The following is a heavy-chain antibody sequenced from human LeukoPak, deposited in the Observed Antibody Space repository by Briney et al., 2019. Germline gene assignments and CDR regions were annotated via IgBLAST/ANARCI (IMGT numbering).Heavy chain of an antibody. Sequence: GGSLRLSCAASGFTVSSNCMSWVRQAPGKGLEWVSVIYSGGSTYYADSVKGRFTISRDNSKNTLYLQMNSLRAEDTAVYYCARGYSSSWPTFDYWGQGTLVTVSS. CDR2: IYSGGST. CDR1: GFTVSSNC. J-gene: IGHJ4*02. CDR3: ARGYSSSWPTFDY. V-gene: IGHV3-53*01. D-gene: IGHD6-13*01.